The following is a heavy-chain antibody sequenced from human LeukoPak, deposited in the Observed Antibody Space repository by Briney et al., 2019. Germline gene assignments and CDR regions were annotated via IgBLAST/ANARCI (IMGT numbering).Heavy chain of an antibody. Sequence: GGSLRLSCAASGFTFSNAWMSWVRQAPGKGLEWVGRVTSKTDGGTTDYAAPVKGRFTISRDDSKNTLYLQMNSLRTEDTAVYYCTTDKLWLSYWGQGTLSPSPQ. CDR3: TTDKLWLSY. CDR2: VTSKTDGGTT. J-gene: IGHJ4*02. CDR1: GFTFSNAW. D-gene: IGHD3-16*01. V-gene: IGHV3-15*01.